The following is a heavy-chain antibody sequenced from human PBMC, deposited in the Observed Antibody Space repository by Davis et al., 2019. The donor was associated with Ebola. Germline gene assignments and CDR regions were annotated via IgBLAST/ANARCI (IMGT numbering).Heavy chain of an antibody. J-gene: IGHJ4*02. CDR3: ARGDVVVVAATLFDY. CDR1: GGSIRSGDYY. D-gene: IGHD2-15*01. Sequence: SETLSLTCTVSGGSIRSGDYYWSWIRQPPGKGLEWIGYIYDSGSTYYKPSLKSRVTISVDTSKNQFSLKLSSVTAADTAVYYCARGDVVVVAATLFDYWGQGTLVTVSS. V-gene: IGHV4-30-4*01. CDR2: IYDSGST.